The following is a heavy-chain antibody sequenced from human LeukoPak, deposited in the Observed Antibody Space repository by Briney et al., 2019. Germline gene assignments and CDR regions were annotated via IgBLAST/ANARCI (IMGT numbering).Heavy chain of an antibody. J-gene: IGHJ4*02. CDR3: AKQAMVRGVIIKPLYYFDY. CDR2: ISGSGGST. V-gene: IGHV3-23*01. D-gene: IGHD3-10*01. CDR1: GFTFSSYS. Sequence: GGSLRLSCAASGFTFSSYSMNWVRQAPGKGLEWVSAISGSGGSTYYADSVKGRFTISRDNSKNTLYLQMNSLRAEDTAVYYCAKQAMVRGVIIKPLYYFDYWGQGTLVTVSS.